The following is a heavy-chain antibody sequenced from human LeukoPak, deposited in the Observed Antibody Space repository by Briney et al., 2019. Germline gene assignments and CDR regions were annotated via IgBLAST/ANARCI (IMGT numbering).Heavy chain of an antibody. V-gene: IGHV3-30*02. J-gene: IGHJ4*02. CDR2: IRYDERSQ. D-gene: IGHD2-15*01. Sequence: GGSLRLSCAASGFTFSNYGMHWVRQAPGKGLEWVAFIRYDERSQYYADSVKGRSTISRDNSKNTLFLQMNSLRTEDTAVFYCAKDWRSGGYCSGGSCYSFDHWGQGTLVTVSS. CDR1: GFTFSNYG. CDR3: AKDWRSGGYCSGGSCYSFDH.